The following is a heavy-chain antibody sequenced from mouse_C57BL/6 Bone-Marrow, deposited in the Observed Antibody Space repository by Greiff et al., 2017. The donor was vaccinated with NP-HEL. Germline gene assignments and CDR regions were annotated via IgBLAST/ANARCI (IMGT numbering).Heavy chain of an antibody. CDR1: GYTFTSYW. Sequence: QVQLQQPGAELVMPGASVKLSCKASGYTFTSYWMHWVKQRPGQGLEWIGEIDPSDSYTNYNQKFKGKSTLTVDKSSSTAYMQLSSLTSEDSAVYYCARKDYYSNYNQELFAYWGQGTLVTVSA. V-gene: IGHV1-69*01. J-gene: IGHJ3*01. D-gene: IGHD2-5*01. CDR3: ARKDYYSNYNQELFAY. CDR2: IDPSDSYT.